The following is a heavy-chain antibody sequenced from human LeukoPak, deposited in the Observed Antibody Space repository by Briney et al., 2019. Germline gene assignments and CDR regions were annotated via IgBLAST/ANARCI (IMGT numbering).Heavy chain of an antibody. CDR3: ARLSTPGTTGWFAP. CDR2: IYPVDSDT. Sequence: GEWLKISCKGSGYSVTIYWIGWVRQMPGKGLEWMGIIYPVDSDTRYSPSAQGQVTSSADQSISPAYLQWSSLKASDTAMNYCARLSTPGTTGWFAPWGQGTLVTVSS. D-gene: IGHD1-1*01. V-gene: IGHV5-51*01. CDR1: GYSVTIYW. J-gene: IGHJ5*02.